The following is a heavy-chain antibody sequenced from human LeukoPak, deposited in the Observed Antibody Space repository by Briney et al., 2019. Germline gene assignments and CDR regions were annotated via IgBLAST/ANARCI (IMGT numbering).Heavy chain of an antibody. CDR2: IYYSGST. CDR1: GGSISRYY. Sequence: SETLSLTCTVSGGSISRYYWSWIRQPPGKGLEWIGYIYYSGSTNYNPSLKSRVTISVDTSKNQFSLKLSSVTAADTVVYYCARPVVVPAAQGGVEWFDPWGQGTLVTVSS. D-gene: IGHD2-2*01. CDR3: ARPVVVPAAQGGVEWFDP. J-gene: IGHJ5*02. V-gene: IGHV4-59*01.